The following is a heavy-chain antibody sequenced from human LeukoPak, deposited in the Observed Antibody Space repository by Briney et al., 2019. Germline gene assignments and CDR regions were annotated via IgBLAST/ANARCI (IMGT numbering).Heavy chain of an antibody. J-gene: IGHJ4*02. D-gene: IGHD6-13*01. CDR3: ARASPYSSSWYLH. V-gene: IGHV1-2*02. CDR2: IDPKNGRT. CDR1: GYTFTGYY. Sequence: ASVKVSCKASGYTFTGYYIHWVRQAPGQGLEWMGWIDPKNGRTNYVRKFQGRVTMTRDTSISTAYMELSRLRSDDTAVYYCARASPYSSSWYLHWGQGTLVTVSS.